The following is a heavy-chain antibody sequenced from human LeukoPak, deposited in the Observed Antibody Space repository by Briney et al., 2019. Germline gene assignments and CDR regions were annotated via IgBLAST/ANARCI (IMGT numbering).Heavy chain of an antibody. V-gene: IGHV3-33*01. CDR3: ARDPHDYGMDV. CDR1: GFTYGSYG. Sequence: PGRSLRLSCAASGFTYGSYGMHWVRQAPGKGLEWVAVIWYDGSNKYYADSVKGRFTISRDNSKNTLYLQMNSLRAEDTAVYYCARDPHDYGMDVWGQGTTVTVSS. CDR2: IWYDGSNK. J-gene: IGHJ6*02.